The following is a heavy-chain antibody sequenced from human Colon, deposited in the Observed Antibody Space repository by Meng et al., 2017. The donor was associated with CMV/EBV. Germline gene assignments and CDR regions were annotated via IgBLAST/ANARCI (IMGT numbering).Heavy chain of an antibody. D-gene: IGHD1-1*01. J-gene: IGHJ4*02. Sequence: SETLSLTCTVSGDSMRSHYWSWIRQPPGKGLEWMGYVYYSGSATYSPSLRSRVSISLDMSKNHFSLKLRSVTAADTAMYFCARGLGHASNNSHDYWGQGATVTVSS. CDR2: VYYSGSA. CDR3: ARGLGHASNNSHDY. CDR1: GDSMRSHY. V-gene: IGHV4-59*11.